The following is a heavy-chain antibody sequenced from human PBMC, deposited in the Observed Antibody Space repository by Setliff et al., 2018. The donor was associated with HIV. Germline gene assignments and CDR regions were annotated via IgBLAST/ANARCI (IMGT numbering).Heavy chain of an antibody. CDR2: ISTYNDNT. V-gene: IGHV1-18*01. Sequence: ASVKVSCKASGYTFTSHGISWVRQAPGQGLEWMGWISTYNDNTNYAQKLQGRVTVTAETSTSTAYMELRSLRTDDTAVYYCARHDGLRSVHGAFDIWGQGTMVTVSS. D-gene: IGHD4-17*01. J-gene: IGHJ3*02. CDR3: ARHDGLRSVHGAFDI. CDR1: GYTFTSHG.